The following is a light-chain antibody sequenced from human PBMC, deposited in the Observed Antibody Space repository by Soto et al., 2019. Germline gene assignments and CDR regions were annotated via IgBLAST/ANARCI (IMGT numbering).Light chain of an antibody. CDR2: DAS. CDR1: QSISGW. Sequence: DIQMTQSPSALCASVGDRVTITCRASQSISGWLAWFQQKPGKAPKLLIYDASSLESGVPSRFSGSGSGTEFTLTITSLQPDDFATYYCQQYVFYRGTFGQGTKVDIK. J-gene: IGKJ1*01. CDR3: QQYVFYRGT. V-gene: IGKV1-5*01.